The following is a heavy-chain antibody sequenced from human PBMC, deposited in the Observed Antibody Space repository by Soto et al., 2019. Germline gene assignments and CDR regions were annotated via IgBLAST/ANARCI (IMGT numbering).Heavy chain of an antibody. V-gene: IGHV3-21*01. CDR1: GFTFSTYS. J-gene: IGHJ4*02. CDR2: ISPSSTYI. D-gene: IGHD2-2*01. Sequence: EVQLVESGGGLVKPGGSLRLSCAASGFTFSTYSMNWVRQAPGKGLEWVSSISPSSTYIHYADSVKGRFTISRDNAEKSLYLQMNSLRVEDPAVYYCARGGGGVVVVPGANRGDFWGQGTLVTVSS. CDR3: ARGGGGVVVVPGANRGDF.